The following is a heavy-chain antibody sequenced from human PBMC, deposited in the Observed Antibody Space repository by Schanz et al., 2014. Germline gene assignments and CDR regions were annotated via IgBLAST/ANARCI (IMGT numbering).Heavy chain of an antibody. Sequence: QAQLMQSGPELKRPGASVKVSCTASGYTLKNYGISWVRQAPGQGLEWVGWISPYTGNTHYFDKMEGRVTMTTDTSTSTAYMELRSLRSDDTAMYYCARDRRRYCSTASCLHDNWFDPWGQGTLVIVSS. CDR1: GYTLKNYG. J-gene: IGHJ5*02. D-gene: IGHD2-2*01. CDR3: ARDRRRYCSTASCLHDNWFDP. CDR2: ISPYTGNT. V-gene: IGHV1-18*01.